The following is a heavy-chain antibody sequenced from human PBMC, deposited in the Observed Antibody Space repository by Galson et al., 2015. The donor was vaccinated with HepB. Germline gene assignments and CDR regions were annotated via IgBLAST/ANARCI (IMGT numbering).Heavy chain of an antibody. CDR3: ARVEGYDYYFDY. CDR2: IIPIFGTA. J-gene: IGHJ4*02. V-gene: IGHV1-69*13. Sequence: SVTVSCKASGGTFSSYAISWVRQAPGQGLEWMGGIIPIFGTANYAQKFQGRVTITADESTSTAYMELSSLRSEDTAVYYCARVEGYDYYFDYWGQGTLVTVSS. CDR1: GGTFSSYA. D-gene: IGHD5-12*01.